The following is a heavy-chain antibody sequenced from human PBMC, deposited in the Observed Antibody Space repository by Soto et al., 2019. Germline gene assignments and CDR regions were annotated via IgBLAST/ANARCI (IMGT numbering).Heavy chain of an antibody. Sequence: GGSLRLSCAASGFTFDDYAMHWVRQAPGKGLEWVSGISWNSGSIGYADSVKGRFTISRDNAKNSLYLQMNSLRAEDTALYYCAKVLDDYDILTGSPFDYWGQGTLVTVSS. CDR1: GFTFDDYA. CDR2: ISWNSGSI. D-gene: IGHD3-9*01. J-gene: IGHJ4*02. CDR3: AKVLDDYDILTGSPFDY. V-gene: IGHV3-9*01.